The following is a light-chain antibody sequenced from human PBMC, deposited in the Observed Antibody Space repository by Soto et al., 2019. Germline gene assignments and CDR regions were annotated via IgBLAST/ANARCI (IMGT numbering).Light chain of an antibody. CDR2: DVS. CDR1: SSDVGGYNY. CDR3: SSYTSSSTYV. Sequence: SVLTQPASVSGSPGPAINLPCTGTSSDVGGYNYVSWYQQHPGKAPKLMIYDVSNRPSGVSNRFSGSKSGNTASLTISRLQAEDEADYYCSSYTSSSTYVFGTRTKV. J-gene: IGLJ1*01. V-gene: IGLV2-14*01.